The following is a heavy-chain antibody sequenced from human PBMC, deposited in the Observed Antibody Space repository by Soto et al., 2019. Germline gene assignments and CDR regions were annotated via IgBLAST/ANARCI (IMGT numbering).Heavy chain of an antibody. Sequence: QVQLQESGPGLVKPSETLSLTCTVSGGSMSSYYWSWIRQPPGKGLEWIAYIYYTGSTNYNPALKSPGAVSVNTSKNQFSLKLSSVTAADTAVYFCARHLVPAASVTFDIWGQGTMVTVSS. CDR3: ARHLVPAASVTFDI. V-gene: IGHV4-59*08. CDR1: GGSMSSYY. J-gene: IGHJ3*02. D-gene: IGHD2-2*01. CDR2: IYYTGST.